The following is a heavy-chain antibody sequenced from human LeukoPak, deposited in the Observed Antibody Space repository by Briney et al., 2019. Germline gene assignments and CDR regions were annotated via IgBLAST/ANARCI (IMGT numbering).Heavy chain of an antibody. J-gene: IGHJ4*02. Sequence: GGSLRLSCAASGFTFSSYSMDWVRQAPGKGLEWVSSISSSSHYIYYADSVKGRFTISRGNAKNSLYLQMNSLRAEDTAVYCCARVGYSYGRSLFYFDFWGQGTLVTVSS. V-gene: IGHV3-21*01. D-gene: IGHD5-18*01. CDR1: GFTFSSYS. CDR3: ARVGYSYGRSLFYFDF. CDR2: ISSSSHYI.